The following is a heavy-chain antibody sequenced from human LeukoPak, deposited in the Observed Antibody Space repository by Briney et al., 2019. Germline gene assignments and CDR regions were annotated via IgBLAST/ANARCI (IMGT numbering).Heavy chain of an antibody. V-gene: IGHV3-23*01. CDR1: GFTFSSFA. J-gene: IGHJ4*02. Sequence: PGGSLRLSCAASGFTFSSFALSWVRQPPGKGLEWVSALSGSGSSTFYADSVKGRFTISRDNSKNTLYLQMNSLRAEDTAVYYCANSFWSGFYYFDYWGQGTLVTVSS. CDR2: LSGSGSST. CDR3: ANSFWSGFYYFDY. D-gene: IGHD3-3*01.